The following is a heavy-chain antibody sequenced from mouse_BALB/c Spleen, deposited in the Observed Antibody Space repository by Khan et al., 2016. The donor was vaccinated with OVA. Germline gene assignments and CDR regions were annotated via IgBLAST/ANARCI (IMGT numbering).Heavy chain of an antibody. V-gene: IGHV9-3-1*01. Sequence: QIQLVQSGPDLKKPGETVKISCKASGYTFTNYGMNWVKQSPGKVLKWMGWINTYTGEPTYADDFKGRFAFSLETSASTAFLEINNLKNEEAATYFCARTPYFYYTIAYWGQGTSVSVSS. D-gene: IGHD2-10*01. CDR2: INTYTGEP. CDR1: GYTFTNYG. J-gene: IGHJ4*01. CDR3: ARTPYFYYTIAY.